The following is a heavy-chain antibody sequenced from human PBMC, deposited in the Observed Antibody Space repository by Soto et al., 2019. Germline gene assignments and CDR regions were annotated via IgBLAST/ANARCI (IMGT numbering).Heavy chain of an antibody. V-gene: IGHV3-21*01. CDR3: ARDRDTWSLPTYNWFDP. Sequence: GGSLRLSCAASGFTFSSYSMNWVRQAPGKGLEWVSSISSRSSYIYYADSVKGRFTISRDNAKNSLYLQMNSLRAEDTAVYYCARDRDTWSLPTYNWFDPWGQGTLVTVSS. D-gene: IGHD1-1*01. CDR2: ISSRSSYI. CDR1: GFTFSSYS. J-gene: IGHJ5*02.